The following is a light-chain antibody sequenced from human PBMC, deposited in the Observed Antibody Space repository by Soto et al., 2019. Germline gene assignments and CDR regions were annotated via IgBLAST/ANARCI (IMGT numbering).Light chain of an antibody. CDR2: DTS. V-gene: IGKV3-15*01. Sequence: EIVMTQSPATLSVSPGERVTLSCRASQSVSRFLAWYQQRPGQAPRLLIYDTSTRATGVPARFSGSGSGTEFSLTIRSLQSEDFAAYYCQQYDNWPPCTFGQGTKLEVK. CDR3: QQYDNWPPCT. CDR1: QSVSRF. J-gene: IGKJ2*02.